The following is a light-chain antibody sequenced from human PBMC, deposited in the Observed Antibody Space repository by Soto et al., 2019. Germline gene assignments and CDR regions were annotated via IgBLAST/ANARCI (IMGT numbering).Light chain of an antibody. CDR2: GAS. J-gene: IGKJ1*01. CDR1: QGISNF. CDR3: HNYNSAPLA. V-gene: IGKV1-27*01. Sequence: DIHMTQSPVSLSASVGDRVTISCRASQGISNFLAWYQQKPGKSPKLLLYGASTLESGVPSRFSGSGSGTDFTLTISSLQTEDVATYFCHNYNSAPLAFGQGTKVELK.